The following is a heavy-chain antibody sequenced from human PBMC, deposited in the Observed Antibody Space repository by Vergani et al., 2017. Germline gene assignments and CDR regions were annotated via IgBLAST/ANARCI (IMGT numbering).Heavy chain of an antibody. D-gene: IGHD4-17*01. CDR3: AKALRNSPLALDY. CDR2: ISWNSGSI. Sequence: EVQLVESGGGLVQPGRSLRLSCAASGFTFDDYAMHWVRHAPGKGLEWVSGISWNSGSIGYADSVKGRFTISGDNAKNSLYLQMNSLRDEDTAVYYGAKALRNSPLALDYWGQGTLVTVSS. V-gene: IGHV3-9*01. CDR1: GFTFDDYA. J-gene: IGHJ4*02.